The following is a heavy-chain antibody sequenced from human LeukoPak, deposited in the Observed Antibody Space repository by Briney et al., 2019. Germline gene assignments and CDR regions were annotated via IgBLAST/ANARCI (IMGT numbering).Heavy chain of an antibody. V-gene: IGHV3-30-3*01. Sequence: GGSLRLSCAASGFTFSSYAMHWVRQAPGKGLEWVAVISYDGSNKYYADSVKGRFTISRDNSKNTLYLQMNSLRAEDTAVYYCARDLDNYYDSSGSPWGQGTLVTVSS. CDR1: GFTFSSYA. CDR2: ISYDGSNK. J-gene: IGHJ5*02. D-gene: IGHD3-22*01. CDR3: ARDLDNYYDSSGSP.